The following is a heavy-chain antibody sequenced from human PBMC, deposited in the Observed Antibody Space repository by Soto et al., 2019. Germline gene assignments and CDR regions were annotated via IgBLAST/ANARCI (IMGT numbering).Heavy chain of an antibody. Sequence: ASVKVSCKVSGYTLTELSMHWVRQAPGKGLEWMGGFDPEDGETIYAQKFQGRVTMTEDTSTDTAYMELSSLRSEDTAVYYCATGKFWLLAFDYWGQGTLVNVSS. CDR1: GYTLTELS. D-gene: IGHD3-9*01. CDR2: FDPEDGET. CDR3: ATGKFWLLAFDY. V-gene: IGHV1-24*01. J-gene: IGHJ4*02.